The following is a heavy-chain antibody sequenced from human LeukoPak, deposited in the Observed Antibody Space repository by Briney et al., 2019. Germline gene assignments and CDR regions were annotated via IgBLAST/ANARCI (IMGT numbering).Heavy chain of an antibody. J-gene: IGHJ3*02. Sequence: ASAKVSCKASGYTFTSYDINWVRQATGQGLEWMGWMNPNSGNTGYAQKFQGRVTMTRNTSMSTAYMELSSLSSEDTAVYYCARGNPVDSSGYRYDAFDIWGQGTMVTVSS. V-gene: IGHV1-8*01. CDR1: GYTFTSYD. CDR3: ARGNPVDSSGYRYDAFDI. CDR2: MNPNSGNT. D-gene: IGHD3-22*01.